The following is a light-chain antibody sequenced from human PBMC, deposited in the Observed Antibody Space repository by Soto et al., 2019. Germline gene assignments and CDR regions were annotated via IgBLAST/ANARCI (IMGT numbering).Light chain of an antibody. CDR3: QLRRS. J-gene: IGKJ1*01. CDR1: QSVSSSY. Sequence: EIVLTQSPGTLSLSPGERVTLSCRASQSVSSSYLAWYQQKPGQAPRLLIYGASSRATGIPDRFSGRGSGTDFTLTISRLELEDFAVYYCQLRRSFGQGTKVEI. V-gene: IGKV3-20*01. CDR2: GAS.